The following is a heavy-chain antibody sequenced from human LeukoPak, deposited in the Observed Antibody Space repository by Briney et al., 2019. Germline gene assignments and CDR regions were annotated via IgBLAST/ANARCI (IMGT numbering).Heavy chain of an antibody. V-gene: IGHV4-34*01. CDR3: ARGNYYDSSGYYLIDY. CDR1: GGSFSGYY. Sequence: PSETLSLTCAVYGGSFSGYYWSWIRQPPGKGLEWIGEINHSGSTNYNPSLKSRVTISVDTSKNQFSLKLSSVTAADTAVYYCARGNYYDSSGYYLIDYWGQGALVTVSS. J-gene: IGHJ4*02. D-gene: IGHD3-22*01. CDR2: INHSGST.